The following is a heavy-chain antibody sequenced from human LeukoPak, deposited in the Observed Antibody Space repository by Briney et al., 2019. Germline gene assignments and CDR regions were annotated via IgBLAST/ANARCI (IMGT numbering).Heavy chain of an antibody. Sequence: GASVKVSCKASGYTFTGYYMHWVRQAPGQGLEWMGWINPNSGGTNYAQKFQGRVTMTRDTSISTAYMELSRLRSDDTAVYYCARGGACGGDCYSDAEYFQHWGQGTLVTVSS. CDR2: INPNSGGT. CDR3: ARGGACGGDCYSDAEYFQH. CDR1: GYTFTGYY. V-gene: IGHV1-2*02. D-gene: IGHD2-21*01. J-gene: IGHJ1*01.